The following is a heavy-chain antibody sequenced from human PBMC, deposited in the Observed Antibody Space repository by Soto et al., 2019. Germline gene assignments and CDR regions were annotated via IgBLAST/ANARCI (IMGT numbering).Heavy chain of an antibody. Sequence: SVKVSGKASWYNFINFGITWVRQASGLGLEWLGWISGYNGRTSSARNFRDRVVLTTDTATNTAYMELRSLTSDDTAIYYCAREGYSSGFDPFDFWGQGTKVTVSS. V-gene: IGHV1-18*01. D-gene: IGHD5-18*01. CDR2: ISGYNGRT. J-gene: IGHJ3*01. CDR1: WYNFINFG. CDR3: AREGYSSGFDPFDF.